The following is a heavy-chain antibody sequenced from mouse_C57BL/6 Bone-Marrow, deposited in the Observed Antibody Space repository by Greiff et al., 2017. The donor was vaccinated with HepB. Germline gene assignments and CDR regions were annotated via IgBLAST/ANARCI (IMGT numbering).Heavy chain of an antibody. CDR1: GYTFTDYN. D-gene: IGHD2-2*01. J-gene: IGHJ1*03. Sequence: EVKLVESGPELVKPGASVKIPCKASGYTFTDYNMDWVKQSHGKSLEWIGDINPNNGGTIYNQKFKGKATLTVDKSSSTAYMELRSLTSEDTAVYYCARRFGYYWYFDVWGTGTTVTVSS. CDR3: ARRFGYYWYFDV. CDR2: INPNNGGT. V-gene: IGHV1-18*01.